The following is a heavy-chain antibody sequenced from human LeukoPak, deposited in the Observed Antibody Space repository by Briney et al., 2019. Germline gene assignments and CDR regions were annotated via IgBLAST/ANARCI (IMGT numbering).Heavy chain of an antibody. CDR3: ARASGMDV. Sequence: GRSLRLSCAASGFTFSSYAMHWVRQAPGKGLEWVAVISYDGSNKYYAGSVKGRFTISRDNSKNTLYLQMNSLRAEDTAVYYCARASGMDVWGQGTTVTVSS. CDR2: ISYDGSNK. CDR1: GFTFSSYA. V-gene: IGHV3-30*04. J-gene: IGHJ6*02.